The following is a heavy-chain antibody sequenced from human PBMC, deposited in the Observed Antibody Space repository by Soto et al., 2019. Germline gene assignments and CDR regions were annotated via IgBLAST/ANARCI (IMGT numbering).Heavy chain of an antibody. Sequence: GGSLRLSCAASGFTFSSYWMHWVRQGSGKGLEWVSRISHDGSSTTYADSVQGRFAISRDNAKNTLYLQMDSLRAEDSAVYYCVRVSCSYTSCKVPFDYWGQGTLVTVSS. D-gene: IGHD2-2*01. CDR2: ISHDGSST. J-gene: IGHJ4*02. CDR3: VRVSCSYTSCKVPFDY. V-gene: IGHV3-74*01. CDR1: GFTFSSYW.